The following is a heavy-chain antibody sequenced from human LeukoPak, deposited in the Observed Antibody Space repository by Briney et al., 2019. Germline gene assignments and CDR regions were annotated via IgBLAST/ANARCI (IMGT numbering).Heavy chain of an antibody. J-gene: IGHJ4*02. D-gene: IGHD2-2*01. CDR1: GDSFTSVTGY. CDR3: ARVNLGYCSSTTCYAGFVY. Sequence: SETLSLTCAVSGDSFTSVTGYWAWIRQPAGKGLEWIGYIYYSGSTNYNPSLKSRVTISVDTSKNQFSLKLTSVTAADTVVYYCARVNLGYCSSTTCYAGFVYWGQGTLVTVSS. CDR2: IYYSGST. V-gene: IGHV4-61*01.